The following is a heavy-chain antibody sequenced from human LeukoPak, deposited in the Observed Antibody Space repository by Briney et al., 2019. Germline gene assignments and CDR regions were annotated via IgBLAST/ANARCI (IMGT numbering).Heavy chain of an antibody. CDR2: IIPIFGTA. CDR1: GGTFSSYA. J-gene: IGHJ4*02. Sequence: GASVKVSCKASGGTFSSYAISWVRQAPGQGLEWMGGIIPIFGTANYAQKFQGRVTITADKSTSTAYMELSSLRSEDTAVYYCARAVIPPLGSPSQYYFDYWGQGTLVTVSS. D-gene: IGHD2-2*01. CDR3: ARAVIPPLGSPSQYYFDY. V-gene: IGHV1-69*06.